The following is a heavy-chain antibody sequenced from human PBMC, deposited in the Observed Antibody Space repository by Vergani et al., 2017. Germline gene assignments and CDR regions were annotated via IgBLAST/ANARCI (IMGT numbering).Heavy chain of an antibody. CDR1: GGSFSDYY. Sequence: QVQLQELGAGLLKTSETLSLPCGVSGGSFSDYYWSWIHQAPGMGLEWIGAVNHGGSTNYNPSLKSRVSISVDTSKNQFSLQLTSVSAADSALYFCASIARAPTRSNPPPNYGGKGILVTVSS. CDR3: ASIARAPTRSNPPPNY. V-gene: IGHV4-34*01. D-gene: IGHD1-7*01. J-gene: IGHJ4*02. CDR2: VNHGGST.